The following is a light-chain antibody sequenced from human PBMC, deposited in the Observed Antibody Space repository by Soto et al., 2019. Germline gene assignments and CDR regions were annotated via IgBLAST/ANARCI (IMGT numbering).Light chain of an antibody. Sequence: AIQLTQSPSSLPASVGVRVTITCRASQGISSYLAWYQQKPGKAPKLLIYAASTLQSGVPSRFRGSGSGTDFTLAISRLQPEDSATYYCLQDINSPWTFGQGTKVDIK. J-gene: IGKJ1*01. CDR3: LQDINSPWT. CDR1: QGISSY. CDR2: AAS. V-gene: IGKV1-6*01.